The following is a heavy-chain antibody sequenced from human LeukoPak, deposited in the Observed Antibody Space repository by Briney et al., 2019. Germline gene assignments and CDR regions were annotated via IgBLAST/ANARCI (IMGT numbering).Heavy chain of an antibody. CDR3: ARGTDTKPFWSGYWVDV. Sequence: PGGSLRLSCAASGFTFSSSAMHRVRQAPGKGLEGVAVISYDESNKYYGDDVKGRFTISRDNSKNTLYLQMSSLRAEDTAVYYCARGTDTKPFWSGYWVDVWGQGTTVTVSS. J-gene: IGHJ6*02. D-gene: IGHD3-3*01. CDR1: GFTFSSSA. V-gene: IGHV3-30*03. CDR2: ISYDESNK.